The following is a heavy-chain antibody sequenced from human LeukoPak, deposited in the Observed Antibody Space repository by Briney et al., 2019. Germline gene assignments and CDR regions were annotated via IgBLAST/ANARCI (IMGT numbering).Heavy chain of an antibody. CDR2: IYSGGST. CDR3: ARGPNYYDSSGEDY. D-gene: IGHD3-22*01. V-gene: IGHV3-53*01. Sequence: GGSLRLSCAASGFTFSSYSMSWVRQAPGKGLEWVSVIYSGGSTYYADSVKGRFTISRDNSKNTLYLQMNSLRAEDTAVYYCARGPNYYDSSGEDYWGQGTLVTVSS. CDR1: GFTFSSYS. J-gene: IGHJ4*02.